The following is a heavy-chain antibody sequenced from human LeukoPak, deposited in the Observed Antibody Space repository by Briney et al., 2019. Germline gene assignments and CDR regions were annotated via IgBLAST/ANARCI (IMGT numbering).Heavy chain of an antibody. J-gene: IGHJ3*02. CDR2: IYSGGSR. CDR1: GFTASSNY. V-gene: IGHV3-53*01. D-gene: IGHD6-19*01. CDR3: ARVRLDSSERYLDAFEN. Sequence: GGSLRLSCAASGFTASSNYMTWVRQAPGGGLEWVSSIYSGGSRDYADSVQGRFTISRDNSKNTVFLQMNSLSAEDTAVYYCARVRLDSSERYLDAFENWGQGTMVTVSS.